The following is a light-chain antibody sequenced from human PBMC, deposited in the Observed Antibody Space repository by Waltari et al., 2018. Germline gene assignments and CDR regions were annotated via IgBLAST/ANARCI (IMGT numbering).Light chain of an antibody. CDR2: RND. CDR1: SSNLGNNV. J-gene: IGLJ3*02. CDR3: ASWDDSLNGHWV. Sequence: QSVLTQPPSASGTPGQRVTISCSGTSSNLGNNVVNWYQQVPGTAPKPLIYRNDRRPSGDPTRFSVAKSGTSASLAISGLQSEDEAEYYYASWDDSLNGHWVFGGGTKVTVL. V-gene: IGLV1-44*01.